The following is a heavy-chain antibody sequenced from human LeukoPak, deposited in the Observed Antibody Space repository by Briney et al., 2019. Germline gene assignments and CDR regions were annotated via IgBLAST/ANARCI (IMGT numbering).Heavy chain of an antibody. J-gene: IGHJ3*02. D-gene: IGHD5-18*01. CDR2: IYYSGST. V-gene: IGHV4-30-4*08. Sequence: PSETLSLTCTVSGGSISSGGYYWSWIRQHPGKGLEWIGYIYYSGSTYYNPSLKSRVTISVDTSKNQFSLKLSSVTAADTAVYYCANGGYSYGDDAFDIWGQGTMVTVSS. CDR1: GGSISSGGYY. CDR3: ANGGYSYGDDAFDI.